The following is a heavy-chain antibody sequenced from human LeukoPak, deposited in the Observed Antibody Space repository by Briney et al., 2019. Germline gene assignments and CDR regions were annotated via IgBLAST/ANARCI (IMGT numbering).Heavy chain of an antibody. CDR3: ARHIPVIWSSGYYYGMDV. V-gene: IGHV4-59*08. Sequence: MASETLFLTCTVSGGSISNYYWSWIRQPPGKGLEWIGYISYSGSTNYNPSLRSRVAISEDTSRNQFSLRLNSVTAADTAVYYCARHIPVIWSSGYYYGMDVWGQGTTVTVSS. D-gene: IGHD3-3*01. CDR2: ISYSGST. CDR1: GGSISNYY. J-gene: IGHJ6*02.